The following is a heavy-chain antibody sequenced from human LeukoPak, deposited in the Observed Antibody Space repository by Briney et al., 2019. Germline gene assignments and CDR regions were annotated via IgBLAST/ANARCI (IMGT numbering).Heavy chain of an antibody. V-gene: IGHV1-69*04. Sequence: SVKVSCKASGGTFSSYAISWVRQAPGQGLEWMGRIIPILGIANYAQKFQGRVTITADKSTSTAYMELSSLRSEDTAVYYCARIMLTGPYYFDYWGQGTLVTVSS. CDR3: ARIMLTGPYYFDY. D-gene: IGHD3-9*01. CDR1: GGTFSSYA. J-gene: IGHJ4*02. CDR2: IIPILGIA.